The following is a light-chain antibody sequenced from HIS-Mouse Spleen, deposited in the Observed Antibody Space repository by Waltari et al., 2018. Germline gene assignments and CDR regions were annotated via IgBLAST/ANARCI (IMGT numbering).Light chain of an antibody. V-gene: IGKV1-33*01. Sequence: DIQMTQSPSSLSACVGDRVTINCQASQDISNYLNWYQQKPGKAPKPLIYDASNLETGVPSRFSGSGSGTDFTFTISSLQPEDIATYYCQQYDNLPYTFGQGTKLEIK. CDR1: QDISNY. CDR3: QQYDNLPYT. CDR2: DAS. J-gene: IGKJ2*01.